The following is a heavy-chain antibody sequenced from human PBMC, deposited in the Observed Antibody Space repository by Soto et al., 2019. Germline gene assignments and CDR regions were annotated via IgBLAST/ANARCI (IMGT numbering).Heavy chain of an antibody. J-gene: IGHJ6*02. CDR3: ARAWGIVVVPAASQYYYYGMDV. Sequence: PSETLSLTCTVSGGSISSYYWSWIRQPPGKGLEWIGYIYYSGSTSYNPSLKSRVTISVDTSKNQFSLKLSSVTAADTAVYYCARAWGIVVVPAASQYYYYGMDVWGQGTTVTVSS. CDR1: GGSISSYY. D-gene: IGHD2-2*01. V-gene: IGHV4-59*01. CDR2: IYYSGST.